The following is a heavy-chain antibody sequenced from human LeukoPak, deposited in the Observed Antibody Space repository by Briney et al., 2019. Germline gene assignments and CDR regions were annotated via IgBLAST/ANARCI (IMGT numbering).Heavy chain of an antibody. V-gene: IGHV3-66*04. J-gene: IGHJ4*02. Sequence: GGSLRLSCAASGFTASSTSIIWVRQAPGKGLECVSYIRGDTSTQYAEYVRGRFTISRDYAKNTVYLRINSLRVEDTSVYYCARRRGGYGDGDFDYWGQGTLVTVSS. D-gene: IGHD4-17*01. CDR1: GFTASSTS. CDR2: IRGDTST. CDR3: ARRRGGYGDGDFDY.